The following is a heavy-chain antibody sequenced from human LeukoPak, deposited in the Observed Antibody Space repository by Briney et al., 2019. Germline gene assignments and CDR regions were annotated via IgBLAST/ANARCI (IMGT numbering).Heavy chain of an antibody. CDR1: GGSISSYY. D-gene: IGHD3-10*01. V-gene: IGHV4-59*01. CDR2: IYYRGST. CDR3: ARMVRAKRAGFDP. J-gene: IGHJ5*02. Sequence: KPSDTLSLTCTVSGGSISSYYWSWIRQPPGKGLEWIGYIYYRGSTNYNPSLKSRVTISVDTSKNQFSLKLSSVTAADTAVYYCARMVRAKRAGFDPWGQGTLVTVSS.